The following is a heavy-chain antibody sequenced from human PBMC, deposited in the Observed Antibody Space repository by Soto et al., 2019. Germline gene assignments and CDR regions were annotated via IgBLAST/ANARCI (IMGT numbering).Heavy chain of an antibody. Sequence: GGSLRLSCAASGFTFSSYAIHWVRQAPGKGLEWVTVISFDGGNKYYAGSVKGRFTVSRDNSKNTLYMQIHSPRAEDTAVYYCARGATVTSYYYYGMDVWGQGTTVTVSS. CDR1: GFTFSSYA. CDR3: ARGATVTSYYYYGMDV. D-gene: IGHD3-3*01. J-gene: IGHJ6*02. V-gene: IGHV3-30-3*01. CDR2: ISFDGGNK.